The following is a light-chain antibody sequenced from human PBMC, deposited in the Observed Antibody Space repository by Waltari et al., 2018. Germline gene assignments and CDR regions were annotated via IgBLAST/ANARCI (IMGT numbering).Light chain of an antibody. J-gene: IGKJ1*01. CDR3: QQYYNWPRT. CDR1: QSVGSN. V-gene: IGKV3-15*01. Sequence: EIVMMQSPGTLFASPGERVILSCRASQSVGSNLAWDQQKPGQAPRLLIYGASTRATDIPGMFSGSESGTGFTLTISSLQSEDFALYYCQQYYNWPRTFGQGTKVEIK. CDR2: GAS.